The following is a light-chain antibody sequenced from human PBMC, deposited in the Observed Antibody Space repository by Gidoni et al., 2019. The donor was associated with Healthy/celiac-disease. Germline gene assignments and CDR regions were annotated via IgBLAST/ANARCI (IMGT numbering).Light chain of an antibody. CDR1: QSVSSY. CDR3: QQRSNWPQV. Sequence: ELVFTQSPATLSLSPWARATLSCRASQSVSSYLAWYQQKPGQAPRLLIYDASNRATGIPARFSGSGSGTDFTLTISSLEPEDFAVYYCQQRSNWPQVFXXXTRLEIK. CDR2: DAS. V-gene: IGKV3-11*01. J-gene: IGKJ5*01.